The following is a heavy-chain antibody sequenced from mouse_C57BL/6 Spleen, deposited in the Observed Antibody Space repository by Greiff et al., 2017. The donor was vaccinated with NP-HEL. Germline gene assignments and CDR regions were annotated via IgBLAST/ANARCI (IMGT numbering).Heavy chain of an antibody. J-gene: IGHJ2*01. CDR3: ARDSVLRIFDY. V-gene: IGHV5-16*01. CDR1: GFTFSDYY. CDR2: INYDGSST. D-gene: IGHD1-1*01. Sequence: EVKLVESEGGLVQPGSSMKLSCTASGFTFSDYYMAWVRQVPEKGLEWVANINYDGSSTYYLDSLKSRFIISRDNAKNILYLQMSSLKSEDTATYYCARDSVLRIFDYWGQGTTLTVSS.